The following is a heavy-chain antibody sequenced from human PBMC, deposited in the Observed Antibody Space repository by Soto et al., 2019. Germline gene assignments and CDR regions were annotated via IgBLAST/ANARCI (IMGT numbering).Heavy chain of an antibody. V-gene: IGHV1-69*01. CDR3: ARREGGYSYGPTEYYGMDV. D-gene: IGHD5-18*01. CDR2: IIPIFGTA. CDR1: GGTFSSYA. Sequence: QVQLVQSGAEVKKPGSSVKVSCKASGGTFSSYAISWVRQAPGQGLEWMGGIIPIFGTANYAQNLQGRVTITADESTSTAYMELSSLRSEDTAVYYCARREGGYSYGPTEYYGMDVWGQGTTVTVSS. J-gene: IGHJ6*02.